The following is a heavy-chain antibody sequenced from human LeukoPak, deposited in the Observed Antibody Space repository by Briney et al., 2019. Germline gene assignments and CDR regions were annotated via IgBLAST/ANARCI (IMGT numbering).Heavy chain of an antibody. V-gene: IGHV2-5*02. CDR3: AHRRPGHLIGWDNSDFDN. CDR2: IYWDDDK. D-gene: IGHD6-19*01. Sequence: SGPTLVKPTHPLTLPHTFSGFSLRTSGVGVGWVRQPPGKALEWLAVIYWDDDKRHNPSLKSRLTISKDTSKNQVLLMMTNMDPVDTGTYYCAHRRPGHLIGWDNSDFDNWGPGTPVTVSS. CDR1: GFSLRTSGVG. J-gene: IGHJ4*02.